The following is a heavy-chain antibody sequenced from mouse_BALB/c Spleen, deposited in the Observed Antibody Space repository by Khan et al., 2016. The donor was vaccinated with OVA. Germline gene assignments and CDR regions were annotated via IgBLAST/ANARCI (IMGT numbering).Heavy chain of an antibody. D-gene: IGHD2-2*01. CDR2: IDPSSGGT. J-gene: IGHJ3*01. CDR3: TRRGYVAWFTY. Sequence: EVQLQQSGPELMKPGTSVKISCKASGYSFTTYYIHWVMQSHETSLEWIGYIDPSSGGTNYNQKFKGKATLTVDKSSSTAYIHLSNLTSEDSAVCFCTRRGYVAWFTYWGQGTLVTVSA. V-gene: IGHV1S135*01. CDR1: GYSFTTYY.